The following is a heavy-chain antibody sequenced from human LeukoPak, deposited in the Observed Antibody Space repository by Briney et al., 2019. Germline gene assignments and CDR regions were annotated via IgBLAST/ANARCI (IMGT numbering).Heavy chain of an antibody. CDR2: ISSSGSTI. D-gene: IGHD2-2*01. V-gene: IGHV3-48*03. CDR3: ARGLVRPKDIVVVPAATNGDAFDI. J-gene: IGHJ3*02. CDR1: GFTFSSYE. Sequence: GGSLRLSCAASGFTFSSYEMNWVRQAPGKGLEWVSYISSSGSTIYYADSVKGRFTISRDNAKNSLYLQMKSLRAEDTAVYYCARGLVRPKDIVVVPAATNGDAFDIWGQGTMVTVSS.